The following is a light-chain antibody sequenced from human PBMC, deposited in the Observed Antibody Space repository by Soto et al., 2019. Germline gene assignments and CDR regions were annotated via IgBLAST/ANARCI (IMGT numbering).Light chain of an antibody. J-gene: IGLJ3*02. CDR2: DAS. Sequence: QSALTQPRSVSASPGQSVTISCTGTSSNVGDYNYVSWYQQNPGKAPELMIYDASKRPSGVPDRFSGSKSGNAASLTISGLQADDEADYYCCSYAADYSLVFGGGTKLTVL. CDR1: SSNVGDYNY. CDR3: CSYAADYSLV. V-gene: IGLV2-11*01.